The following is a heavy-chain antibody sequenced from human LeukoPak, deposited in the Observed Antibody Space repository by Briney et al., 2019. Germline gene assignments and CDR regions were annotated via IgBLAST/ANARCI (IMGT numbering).Heavy chain of an antibody. D-gene: IGHD1-26*01. CDR3: AKDQVGSYYYFDY. J-gene: IGHJ4*02. CDR2: ISGSGGST. Sequence: PGGSLRLSCAASGFTFSSYAMSWVRQAPGKGLEWVSAISGSGGSTYCADSVKGRFTISRDNSKNTLYLQMNSLRAEDTAVYYCAKDQVGSYYYFDYWGQGTLVTVSS. V-gene: IGHV3-23*01. CDR1: GFTFSSYA.